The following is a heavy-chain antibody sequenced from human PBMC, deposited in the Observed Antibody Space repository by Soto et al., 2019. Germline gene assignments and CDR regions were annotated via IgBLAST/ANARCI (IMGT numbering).Heavy chain of an antibody. J-gene: IGHJ4*02. Sequence: PGGSLRLSCAASGFTFSSYAMHWVRQAPGKGLEWVAVISYDGSNKYYADSVKGRFTISRDNSKNTLYLQMNSLRAEDTAVYYCARDCSGGNEFDYWGQGTLVTV. CDR1: GFTFSSYA. V-gene: IGHV3-30-3*01. CDR2: ISYDGSNK. CDR3: ARDCSGGNEFDY. D-gene: IGHD2-15*01.